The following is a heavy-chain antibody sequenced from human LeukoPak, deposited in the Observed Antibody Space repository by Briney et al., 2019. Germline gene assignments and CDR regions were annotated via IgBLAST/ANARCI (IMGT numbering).Heavy chain of an antibody. CDR2: ISGGGGST. CDR3: AKRYDSKQYYFDY. D-gene: IGHD3-22*01. J-gene: IGHJ4*02. V-gene: IGHV3-23*01. Sequence: GGSLRLSCAASGFTFSSYAMTWVRQAPGKGLEWVSAISGGGGSTYYADSVKGRFAVSRDNSKNTLYLQINSLRAEDTAVYYCAKRYDSKQYYFDYWGQGTLVTVSS. CDR1: GFTFSSYA.